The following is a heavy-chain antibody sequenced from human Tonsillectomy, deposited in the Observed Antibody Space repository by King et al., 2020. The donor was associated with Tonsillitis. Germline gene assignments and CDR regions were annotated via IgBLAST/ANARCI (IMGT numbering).Heavy chain of an antibody. CDR1: GGSISSSY. CDR3: AREGVVNFRWFDL. CDR2: IHHSGST. Sequence: QLQESGPGLVKPSETLSLTCYVAGGSISSSYWNWIRQSPGKGLEWIGYIHHSGSTNYNPSLKSRVTISVDTSKHHFSLKLSSVTAADTAVYYCAREGVVNFRWFDLWGQGTLVTVSS. J-gene: IGHJ5*02. D-gene: IGHD3-22*01. V-gene: IGHV4-59*01.